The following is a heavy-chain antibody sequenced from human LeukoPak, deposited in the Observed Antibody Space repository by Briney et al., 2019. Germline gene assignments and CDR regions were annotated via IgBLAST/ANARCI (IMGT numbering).Heavy chain of an antibody. J-gene: IGHJ4*02. Sequence: SETLSLTCNVSGGSISSSSYYWGWIRQPPGKGLEWIGSIYYSGSTNHNPSLKSRVTISIDTSKNQLSLRLSSVTAADTAVYYCARDHLVATIDYWGQGTLVTVSS. CDR1: GGSISSSSYY. CDR2: IYYSGST. V-gene: IGHV4-39*07. CDR3: ARDHLVATIDY. D-gene: IGHD5-12*01.